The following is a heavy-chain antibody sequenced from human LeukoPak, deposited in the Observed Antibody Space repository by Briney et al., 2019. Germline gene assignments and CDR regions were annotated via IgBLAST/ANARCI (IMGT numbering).Heavy chain of an antibody. CDR3: ARDTAGGTFRFDP. Sequence: GGSLRLSCAASGFTFSDYYMTWIRQAPGKGLEWVSYITSSYTIYYADSVKGRFTISRDNAKNSLYLQMNSLRAEDTAIYYCARDTAGGTFRFDPWGQGTLVTVFS. CDR2: ITSSYTI. CDR1: GFTFSDYY. D-gene: IGHD2-8*02. J-gene: IGHJ5*02. V-gene: IGHV3-11*01.